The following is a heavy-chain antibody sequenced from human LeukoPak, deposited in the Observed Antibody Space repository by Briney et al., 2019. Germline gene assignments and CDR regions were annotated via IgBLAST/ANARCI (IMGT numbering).Heavy chain of an antibody. D-gene: IGHD6-13*01. J-gene: IGHJ1*01. CDR1: GFTFSNYG. CDR3: TRDFYSSSWD. V-gene: IGHV3-23*01. CDR2: ITGSGGNT. Sequence: GGSLRLSCAASGFTFSNYGMNWVRQAPGKGLEWVSGITGSGGNTYYADSVKGRFTSSRDNAKKMLFLQMTSLRAEDTAVYYCTRDFYSSSWDWGQGTLVTVSS.